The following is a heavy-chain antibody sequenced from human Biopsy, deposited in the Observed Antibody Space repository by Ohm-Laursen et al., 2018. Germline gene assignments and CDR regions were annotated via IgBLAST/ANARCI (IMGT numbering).Heavy chain of an antibody. CDR1: GVSLNTRGMS. J-gene: IGHJ6*02. D-gene: IGHD2-2*02. CDR2: IDWDDAK. CDR3: ARIPILVVPAAIVYRHRRHLQGLDV. Sequence: TQTLTLTCTLSGVSLNTRGMSVTWIRQPPGKALEWLARIDWDDAKFYSESLKTRLTISKGTPENHVVLTLSDVAPVDTATYYCARIPILVVPAAIVYRHRRHLQGLDVWGQGTTVIVSS. V-gene: IGHV2-70*16.